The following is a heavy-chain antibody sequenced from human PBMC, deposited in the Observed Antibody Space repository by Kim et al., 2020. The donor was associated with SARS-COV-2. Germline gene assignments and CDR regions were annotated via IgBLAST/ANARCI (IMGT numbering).Heavy chain of an antibody. Sequence: SETLSLTCSVSGGSISSYYWTWIRQPPGKGLEWIGHIYYSGSTNYNPTLKSRVTISVDTSKTQFSLNLTSVTAADTAVYYCARGSGTYNYYYYDGMDVWGQGTTVTVSS. D-gene: IGHD1-26*01. V-gene: IGHV4-59*01. CDR3: ARGSGTYNYYYYDGMDV. J-gene: IGHJ6*02. CDR1: GGSISSYY. CDR2: IYYSGST.